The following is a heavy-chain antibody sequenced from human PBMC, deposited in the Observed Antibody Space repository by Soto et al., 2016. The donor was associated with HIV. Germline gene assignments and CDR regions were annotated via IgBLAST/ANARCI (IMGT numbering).Heavy chain of an antibody. CDR1: GFTFSSYA. J-gene: IGHJ6*02. CDR2: ISSNGGST. V-gene: IGHV3-64D*06. D-gene: IGHD3-9*01. CDR3: VKVLWTLGTRYYDILTGTSGMDV. Sequence: EVQLVESGGGLVQPGGSLRLSCSASGFTFSSYAMHWVRQAPGKGLEYVSAISSNGGSTYYADSVKGRFTISRDNSKNTLYLQMSSLRAEDTAVYYCVKVLWTLGTRYYDILTGTSGMDVWGQGTTGHRLL.